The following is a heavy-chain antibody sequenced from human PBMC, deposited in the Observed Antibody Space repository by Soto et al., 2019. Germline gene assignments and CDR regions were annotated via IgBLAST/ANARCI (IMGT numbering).Heavy chain of an antibody. CDR1: WGSISIYY. Sequence: LXLTFTVSWGSISIYYWSWIRQPAGKGLEWIGRIYTSGSTNYNPSLKSRVTMSVDTSKNQFSLKLSSVTAADTAVYYCARWSRNSYGYRGWFDPWGQGTLVTVSS. CDR3: ARWSRNSYGYRGWFDP. J-gene: IGHJ5*02. CDR2: IYTSGST. V-gene: IGHV4-4*07. D-gene: IGHD5-18*01.